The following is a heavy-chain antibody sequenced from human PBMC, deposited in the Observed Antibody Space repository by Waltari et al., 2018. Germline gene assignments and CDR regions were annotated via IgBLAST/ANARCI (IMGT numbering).Heavy chain of an antibody. CDR2: ISSISSTI. CDR3: ARDVDSFDY. CDR1: GFTFSSYS. V-gene: IGHV3-48*04. Sequence: EVQLVESGGGLVQPGGSLRLSCAASGFTFSSYSMNWVRQAPGKGLEWVSYISSISSTIYYADSVKGRFTISRDNAKNSLYLQMNSLRAEDTAVYYCARDVDSFDYWGQGTLVTVSS. J-gene: IGHJ4*02.